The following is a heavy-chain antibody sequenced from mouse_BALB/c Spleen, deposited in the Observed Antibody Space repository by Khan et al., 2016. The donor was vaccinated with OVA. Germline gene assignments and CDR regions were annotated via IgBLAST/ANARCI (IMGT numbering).Heavy chain of an antibody. Sequence: QVQLQQSGAELMKPGASVKISCKATGFTFSNYWIEWVKQRPGHGLEWIGQILPGSGDTNYHEKFEGQATFTADTSSNTAYMQLSSLTSEDSAVYYCERYGSRGDYWGQGTTLTVSS. CDR2: ILPGSGDT. V-gene: IGHV1-9*01. CDR3: ERYGSRGDY. J-gene: IGHJ2*01. CDR1: GFTFSNYW. D-gene: IGHD1-1*01.